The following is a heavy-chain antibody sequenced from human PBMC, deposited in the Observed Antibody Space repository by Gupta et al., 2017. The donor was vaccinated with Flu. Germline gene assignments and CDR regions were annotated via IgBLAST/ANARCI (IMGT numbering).Heavy chain of an antibody. CDR1: SVSSNSAA. J-gene: IGHJ3*02. CDR2: TYYRSKWYN. Sequence: SVSSNSAAWNWIRQSPSRGLEWLGKTYYRSKWYNDYAVSVKSRITIDPDTSKNQFSLQLNSVTPEDTAVYYCARGAYIGYVYAFDIWGQGTMVTVSS. CDR3: ARGAYIGYVYAFDI. V-gene: IGHV6-1*01. D-gene: IGHD5-12*01.